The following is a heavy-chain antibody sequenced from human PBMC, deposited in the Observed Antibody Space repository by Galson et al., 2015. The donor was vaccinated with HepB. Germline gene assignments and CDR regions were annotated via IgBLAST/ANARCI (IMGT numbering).Heavy chain of an antibody. CDR2: ISGSGGST. CDR1: GFTFSSYA. J-gene: IGHJ2*01. V-gene: IGHV3-23*01. Sequence: SLRLSCAASGFTFSSYAMSWVRQAPGKGLEWVSAISGSGGSTYYADSVKGRFTISRDNSKNTLYLQMNSLRAEDTAVYYCVKDPQWLVLGEHWYFDLWGRGTLVTVSS. D-gene: IGHD6-19*01. CDR3: VKDPQWLVLGEHWYFDL.